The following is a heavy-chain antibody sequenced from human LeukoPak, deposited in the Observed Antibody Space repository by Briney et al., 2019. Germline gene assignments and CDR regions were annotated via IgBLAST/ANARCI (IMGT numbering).Heavy chain of an antibody. Sequence: GGSLRLSCAASGFTFDDYAMHWVRQAPGKGLEWVSGISWNSGSIGYADSVKGRFTISRDNAKNSLYLQMNSLRAEDTALYYCAKDMKRIAVAGIDYWGQGTLVTASS. V-gene: IGHV3-9*01. CDR1: GFTFDDYA. CDR2: ISWNSGSI. J-gene: IGHJ4*02. CDR3: AKDMKRIAVAGIDY. D-gene: IGHD6-19*01.